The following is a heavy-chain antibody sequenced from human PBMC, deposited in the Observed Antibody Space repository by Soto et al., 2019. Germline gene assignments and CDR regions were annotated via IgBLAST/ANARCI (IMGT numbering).Heavy chain of an antibody. V-gene: IGHV4-4*02. Sequence: TSETLGVTWAVAGGPFASSSGWTWVSQPPGHGLESIGELYPTRSTNDTPSLKSRVTISLDNSENQFSLKVTSLTAADTAVYYCASRDPGTSVDYWGQGTLVTVPS. CDR3: ASRDPGTSVDY. CDR1: GGPFASSSG. D-gene: IGHD1-7*01. J-gene: IGHJ4*02. CDR2: LYPTRST.